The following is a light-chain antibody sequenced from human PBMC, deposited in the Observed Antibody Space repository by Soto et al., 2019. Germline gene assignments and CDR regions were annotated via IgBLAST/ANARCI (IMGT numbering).Light chain of an antibody. J-gene: IGKJ2*01. Sequence: DVVMTQSPLSLPVTLGQPASVSCRSSQSLLYTDGNTYLSWFQQRPGQSPRRLIYKVSNRDSGVPERFSGSAAATYFTLKISRVEAEDVGVYYCMQGAHWPYTFGQGTKLEIK. CDR2: KVS. V-gene: IGKV2-30*01. CDR3: MQGAHWPYT. CDR1: QSLLYTDGNTY.